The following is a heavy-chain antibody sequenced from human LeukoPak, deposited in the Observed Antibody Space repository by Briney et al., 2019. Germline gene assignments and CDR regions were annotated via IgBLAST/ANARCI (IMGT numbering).Heavy chain of an antibody. V-gene: IGHV4-39*01. CDR3: ARLGDYGDPFDY. CDR2: IYYSGST. Sequence: LETLSLTCTVSGGSISSSSYYWGWIRQPPGKGLEWIGSIYYSGSTYYNPSLKSRVTISVDTSKNQFSLKLSSVTAADTAVYYCARLGDYGDPFDYWGQGTLVTVSS. CDR1: GGSISSSSYY. D-gene: IGHD4-17*01. J-gene: IGHJ4*02.